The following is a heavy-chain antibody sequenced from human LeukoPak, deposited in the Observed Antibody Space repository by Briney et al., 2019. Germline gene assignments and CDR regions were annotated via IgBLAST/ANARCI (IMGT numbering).Heavy chain of an antibody. D-gene: IGHD2-2*01. V-gene: IGHV5-51*01. J-gene: IGHJ4*02. CDR2: IYPRDSRT. CDR1: GYSFTSYW. Sequence: GESLKISCKGSGYSFTSYWIAWVRQMPGKGLEWMGIIYPRDSRTTYSPSFQGQVTISVDKSISTAYLQWSSLKATDTAMYYCARDLSSITSCPNYWGPGTLVTVSS. CDR3: ARDLSSITSCPNY.